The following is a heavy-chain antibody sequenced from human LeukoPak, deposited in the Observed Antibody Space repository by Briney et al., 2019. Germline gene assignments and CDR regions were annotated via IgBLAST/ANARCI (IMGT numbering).Heavy chain of an antibody. D-gene: IGHD1-26*01. CDR3: ARSGDYSGSYIVRSQYIYFDY. Sequence: SETLSLTCTLSGGSFSSYYWSWIRQPPGKGLEWIGYIYYSGSTNYNPSLKSRVTISVDTSKNQFSLKLSSVTATDTAVYYCARSGDYSGSYIVRSQYIYFDYWGQGTLVTVSS. V-gene: IGHV4-59*01. CDR2: IYYSGST. J-gene: IGHJ4*02. CDR1: GGSFSSYY.